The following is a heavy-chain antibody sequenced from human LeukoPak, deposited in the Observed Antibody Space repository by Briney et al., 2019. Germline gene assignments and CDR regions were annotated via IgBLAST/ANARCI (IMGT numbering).Heavy chain of an antibody. CDR1: GFTLSSYS. CDR3: AKWAYYDILTGYSDYFDY. V-gene: IGHV3-9*01. J-gene: IGHJ4*02. D-gene: IGHD3-9*01. Sequence: GGSLRLSCAASGFTLSSYSMNWVRQAPGKGLEWVSGISWNSGSIGYADSVKGRFTISRDNAKNSLYLQMNSLRAEDTALYYCAKWAYYDILTGYSDYFDYWGQGTLVTVSS. CDR2: ISWNSGSI.